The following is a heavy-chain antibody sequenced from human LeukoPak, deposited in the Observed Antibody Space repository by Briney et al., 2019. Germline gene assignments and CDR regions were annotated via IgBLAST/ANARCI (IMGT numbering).Heavy chain of an antibody. Sequence: SVKVPCKASGFTFTSSAMQWVRQARGQRLEWIGWIVVGSGNTNYAQKFQERVTITRDMSTSTAYMELSSLRSEDTAVYYCAANPYYYDSSGYLDYWGQGTLVTVSS. V-gene: IGHV1-58*02. CDR1: GFTFTSSA. J-gene: IGHJ4*02. CDR3: AANPYYYDSSGYLDY. D-gene: IGHD3-22*01. CDR2: IVVGSGNT.